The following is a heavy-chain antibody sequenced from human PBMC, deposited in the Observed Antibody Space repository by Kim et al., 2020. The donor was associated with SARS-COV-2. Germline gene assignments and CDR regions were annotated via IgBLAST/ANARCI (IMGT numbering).Heavy chain of an antibody. J-gene: IGHJ5*02. CDR3: ARGGSYSSSWYDPGSWFDP. D-gene: IGHD6-13*01. CDR2: IYYSGST. CDR1: GGSISSYY. Sequence: SETLSLTCTVSGGSISSYYWSWIRQPPGKGLEWIGYIYYSGSTNYNPSLKSRVTISVDTSKNQFSLKLSSVTAADTAVYYCARGGSYSSSWYDPGSWFDPWGQGTLVTVSS. V-gene: IGHV4-59*01.